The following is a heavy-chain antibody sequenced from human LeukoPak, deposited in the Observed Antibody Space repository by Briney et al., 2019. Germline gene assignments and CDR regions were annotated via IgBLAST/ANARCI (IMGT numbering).Heavy chain of an antibody. J-gene: IGHJ6*03. CDR2: ISSSSSTI. V-gene: IGHV3-48*01. CDR1: GFTFSSYS. D-gene: IGHD2-21*02. Sequence: GGSLRLSCAASGFTFSSYSMNWVRQAPGKGLEWVSYISSSSSTIYYADSVKGRFTISRDNAKNSLYLQMNSLRAEDAAVYYCARVVVVTFYYYYYMDVWGKGTTVTISS. CDR3: ARVVVVTFYYYYYMDV.